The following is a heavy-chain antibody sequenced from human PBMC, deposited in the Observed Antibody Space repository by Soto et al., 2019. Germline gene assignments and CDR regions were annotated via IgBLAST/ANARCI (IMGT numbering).Heavy chain of an antibody. CDR3: AKEYSEVAIPMFNS. D-gene: IGHD2-21*01. CDR1: GGSFSGYY. Sequence: PSETLSLTCAVYGGSFSGYYWSWIRQPPGKGLEWIGEINHSGSTNYNPSLKSRVTISVDTSKNQFSLKLSSVTAADTAVYYCAKEYSEVAIPMFNSWGQGTLVTVSS. J-gene: IGHJ4*02. CDR2: INHSGST. V-gene: IGHV4-34*01.